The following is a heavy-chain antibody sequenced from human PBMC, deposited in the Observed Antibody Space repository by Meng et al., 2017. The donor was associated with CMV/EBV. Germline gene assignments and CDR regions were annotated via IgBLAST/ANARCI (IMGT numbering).Heavy chain of an antibody. CDR2: TYYRSKWYN. J-gene: IGHJ5*02. V-gene: IGHV6-1*01. CDR1: GDSVSSNSAA. CDR3: ARDPHSSSWYGWFDP. D-gene: IGHD6-13*01. Sequence: LQQHQAGPGRVKPSQTPSPTWAISGDSVSSNSAAWNWIRQSPSRGLEWLGRTYYRSKWYNDYAVSAKSRITINPDTSKNQFSLQLNSVTPEDTAVYYCARDPHSSSWYGWFDPWGQGTLVTVSS.